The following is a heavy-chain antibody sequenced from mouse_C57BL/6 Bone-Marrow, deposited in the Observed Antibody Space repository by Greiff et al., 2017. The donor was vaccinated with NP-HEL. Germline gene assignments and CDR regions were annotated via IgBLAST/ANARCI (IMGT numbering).Heavy chain of an antibody. V-gene: IGHV5-4*01. CDR3: ARMGATVVARDFDY. CDR2: ISDGGSYT. CDR1: GFTFSSYA. D-gene: IGHD1-1*01. J-gene: IGHJ2*01. Sequence: DVQLVESGGGLVKPGGSLKLSCAASGFTFSSYAMSWVRQTPEKRLEWVATISDGGSYTYYPDNVKGRFTISRDNAKNNLYLQMSHLKSEDTAMYYCARMGATVVARDFDYWGQGTTLTVSS.